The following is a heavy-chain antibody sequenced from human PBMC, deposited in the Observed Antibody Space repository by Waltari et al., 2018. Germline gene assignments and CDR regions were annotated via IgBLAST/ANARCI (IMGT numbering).Heavy chain of an antibody. CDR1: GGSFSGYY. CDR2: INQSGST. V-gene: IGHV4-34*01. D-gene: IGHD3-3*01. CDR3: ARAKGYDFWSGYSPYNWFDP. Sequence: QVQLQQWGAGLLKPSETLSLTCAVYGGSFSGYYWSWIRQPPGKGREWIGEINQSGSTTYNPSLKRRVTISVDTSKNQFSLKLSSVTAADTAVYYCARAKGYDFWSGYSPYNWFDPWGQGTLVTVSS. J-gene: IGHJ5*02.